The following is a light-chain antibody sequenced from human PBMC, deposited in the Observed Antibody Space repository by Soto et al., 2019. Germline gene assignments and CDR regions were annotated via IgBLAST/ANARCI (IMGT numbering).Light chain of an antibody. CDR1: SSDVGSYNL. J-gene: IGLJ2*01. CDR3: CSYAGRSTFSVV. Sequence: QSALTQPASVSGSPGQSITISCTGTSSDVGSYNLVSWYQQHPGKAPKLMIYEGSKRPSGVSNRFTGSKSRNTASLTISGLQAEDEADYYCCSYAGRSTFSVVFGRGTQLTVL. CDR2: EGS. V-gene: IGLV2-23*03.